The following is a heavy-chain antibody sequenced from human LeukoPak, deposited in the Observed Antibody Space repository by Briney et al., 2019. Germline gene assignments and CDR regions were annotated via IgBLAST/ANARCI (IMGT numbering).Heavy chain of an antibody. CDR3: AREASGYSGSTRVDAFDI. Sequence: GGSLRLSCAASGFTFSSYAMHWVRQPPGKGLEWVSDISASGGSTYYADSVKGRFTISRDDSKNALYLQMNSLRAEDTAVYYCAREASGYSGSTRVDAFDIWGRGTMVTVSS. D-gene: IGHD1-26*01. CDR1: GFTFSSYA. J-gene: IGHJ3*02. V-gene: IGHV3-23*01. CDR2: ISASGGST.